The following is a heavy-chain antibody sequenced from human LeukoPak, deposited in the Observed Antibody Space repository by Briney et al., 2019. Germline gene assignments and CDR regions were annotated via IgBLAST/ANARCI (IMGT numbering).Heavy chain of an antibody. CDR3: ATKSEYYYGSGFDY. V-gene: IGHV3-48*03. CDR1: GFTFSSYE. Sequence: GGSLRLSCAASGFTFSSYEMNWVRQAPGKGLEWVLYISSSGSTIYYADSVKGRFTISRDNAKNSLYLQMNSLRAEDTAVYYCATKSEYYYGSGFDYWGQGTLVTVSS. CDR2: ISSSGSTI. D-gene: IGHD3-10*01. J-gene: IGHJ4*02.